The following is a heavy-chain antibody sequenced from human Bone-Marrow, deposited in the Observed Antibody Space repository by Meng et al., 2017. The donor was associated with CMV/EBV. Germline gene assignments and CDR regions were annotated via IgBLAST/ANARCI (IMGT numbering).Heavy chain of an antibody. CDR2: INSDGSST. Sequence: GESLKISCAASGFTFSSYWMHWVRQAPGKGLVWVSRINSDGSSTSYAESVKGRFTISRDNAKNTLYLQMNSLRAEDTAVYYRAKDRGNSSPYGMDVWGQGTTVTVSS. D-gene: IGHD6-6*01. CDR3: AKDRGNSSPYGMDV. V-gene: IGHV3-74*01. J-gene: IGHJ6*02. CDR1: GFTFSSYW.